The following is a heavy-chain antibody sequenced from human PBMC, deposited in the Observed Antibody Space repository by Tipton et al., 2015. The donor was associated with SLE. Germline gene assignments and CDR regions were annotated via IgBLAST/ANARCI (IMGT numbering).Heavy chain of an antibody. V-gene: IGHV5-51*01. CDR2: IYPDDSDT. Sequence: QLVQSGAEVKKPGEYLKISCKGSGYSFTGYWVGWVRQMPGKGLEWMGIIYPDDSDTRYSPSFQGQVTISADKSISTAYLQWSSLKASDTAMYYCARHSGDVVVPAAYMVVWGKGTTVTVSS. J-gene: IGHJ6*03. D-gene: IGHD2-2*01. CDR1: GYSFTGYW. CDR3: ARHSGDVVVPAAYMVV.